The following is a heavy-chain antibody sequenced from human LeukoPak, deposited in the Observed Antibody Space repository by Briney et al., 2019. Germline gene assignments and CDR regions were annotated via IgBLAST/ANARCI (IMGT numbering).Heavy chain of an antibody. CDR1: GFTFSSYW. Sequence: GGSLRLSCAASGFTFSSYWMSWVRQAPGKGLEWVANIKQDGSEKYYVDSVKGRFTISRDNAKNSLYLQMNSLRAEDTAVYYCARDLLYSSSWYTGVSFDYWGQGTLVTVSS. CDR2: IKQDGSEK. CDR3: ARDLLYSSSWYTGVSFDY. D-gene: IGHD6-13*01. V-gene: IGHV3-7*01. J-gene: IGHJ4*02.